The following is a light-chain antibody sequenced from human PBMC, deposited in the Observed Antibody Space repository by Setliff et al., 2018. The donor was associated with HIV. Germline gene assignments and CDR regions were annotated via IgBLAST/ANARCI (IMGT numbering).Light chain of an antibody. V-gene: IGLV2-8*01. CDR2: EVS. Sequence: PALAQPPSASGSPGQSVTISCAGASTDVGGYDHVSWYQQYPGKPPKVVIFEVSKRPSGVPDRFSGSKSGNTASLTVSGLQPEDEADYYCSSYGGSNNLLFGGGTKVTVL. CDR3: SSYGGSNNLL. CDR1: STDVGGYDH. J-gene: IGLJ2*01.